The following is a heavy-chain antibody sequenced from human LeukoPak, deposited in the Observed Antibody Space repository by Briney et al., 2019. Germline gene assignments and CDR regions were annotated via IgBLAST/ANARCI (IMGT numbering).Heavy chain of an antibody. Sequence: GGSLRLSCAASGFTFSGHSMSWVRQAPGKGLEWVSAISSGGDVTFYADSVKGRFIVSRDQSNNMLSLQMSSLRAEDTALYYCAKHRAPVPGSHPKNPTAYFEDWGQGTLVIVSS. CDR3: AKHRAPVPGSHPKNPTAYFED. CDR2: ISSGGDVT. D-gene: IGHD6-19*01. V-gene: IGHV3-23*01. CDR1: GFTFSGHS. J-gene: IGHJ4*02.